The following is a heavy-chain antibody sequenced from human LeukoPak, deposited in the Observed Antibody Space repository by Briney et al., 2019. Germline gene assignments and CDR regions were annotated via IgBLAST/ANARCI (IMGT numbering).Heavy chain of an antibody. CDR2: TYYRSKWYI. CDR1: GDSVSSNSVA. J-gene: IGHJ4*02. V-gene: IGHV6-1*01. CDR3: ARGHTNKRGFDY. Sequence: SQTLSLTCAISGDSVSSNSVAWNWFGQSPSRGLEWLGRTYYRSKWYIDCAVSVKSRMTINPDTSKNQFSLQLNSVTPEDTAVYYCARGHTNKRGFDYWGQGTLVTVSS. D-gene: IGHD2-2*01.